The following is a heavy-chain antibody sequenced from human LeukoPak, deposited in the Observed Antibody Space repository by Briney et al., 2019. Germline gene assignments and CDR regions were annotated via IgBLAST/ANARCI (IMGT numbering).Heavy chain of an antibody. Sequence: GGSLRLSCAASGFTFSSYNMNWVRQAPGKGLEWVSCISRSNSYIYYADSVKGRFTISRDNAKKTLSLQMDSLRVEDTAVYYCARANNWNYPYYFDYWGQGILVSVSS. CDR3: ARANNWNYPYYFDY. CDR1: GFTFSSYN. J-gene: IGHJ4*02. V-gene: IGHV3-21*04. D-gene: IGHD1-7*01. CDR2: ISRSNSYI.